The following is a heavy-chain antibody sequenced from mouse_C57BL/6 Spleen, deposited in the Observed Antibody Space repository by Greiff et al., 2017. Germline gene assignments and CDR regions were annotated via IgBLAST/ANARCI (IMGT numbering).Heavy chain of an antibody. CDR2: IVPEDGDT. V-gene: IGHV14-1*01. J-gene: IGHJ4*01. CDR3: TSSWLDHAMGY. CDR1: GFNIKDYY. Sequence: EVKLQESGAELVRPGASVKLSCTASGFNIKDYYMNWVKQRPEQGLEWIGRIVPEDGDTEYAPKFSGKATMTADTSSNTAYLQLSSLTSEDTAVYSCTSSWLDHAMGYWGQGTSVTVSS. D-gene: IGHD2-2*01.